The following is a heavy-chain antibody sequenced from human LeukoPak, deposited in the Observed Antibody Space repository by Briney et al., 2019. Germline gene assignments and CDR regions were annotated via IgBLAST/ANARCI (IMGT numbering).Heavy chain of an antibody. CDR1: GFTFSSYA. CDR2: ISGSGGST. J-gene: IGHJ4*02. Sequence: GGSLRLSCAASGFTFSSYAMSWVRQAPGKGLEWVSAISGSGGSTYYADSVKGRFTISRDNAKNSLYLQMNSLRAEDTAVYYCARASGPAAPFDYWGQGTLVTVSS. V-gene: IGHV3-23*01. D-gene: IGHD6-13*01. CDR3: ARASGPAAPFDY.